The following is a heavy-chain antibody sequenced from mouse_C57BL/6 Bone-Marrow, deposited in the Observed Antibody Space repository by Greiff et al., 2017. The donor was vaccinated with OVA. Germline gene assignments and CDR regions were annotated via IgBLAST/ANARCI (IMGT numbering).Heavy chain of an antibody. J-gene: IGHJ3*01. Sequence: EVKLMESGGGLVQPGGSMKLSCAASGFTFSDAWMDWVRQSPEKGLEWVAEIRNKANNHATYYAESVKGRFTISRDDSKSSVYLQMNSLRAEDTGIYYCTKRRYYYGSSSFAYWGQGTLVTVSA. CDR1: GFTFSDAW. CDR2: IRNKANNHAT. D-gene: IGHD1-1*01. CDR3: TKRRYYYGSSSFAY. V-gene: IGHV6-6*01.